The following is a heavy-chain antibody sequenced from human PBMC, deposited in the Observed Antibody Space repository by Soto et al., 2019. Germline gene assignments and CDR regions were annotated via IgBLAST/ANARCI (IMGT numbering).Heavy chain of an antibody. V-gene: IGHV1-18*01. D-gene: IGHD3-22*01. CDR2: ISAYNGNT. J-gene: IGHJ3*02. CDR3: ARGGVVVMKPYAFDI. Sequence: GASGKVSCKASGYTFTSYGISWVRQAPGQGLEWMGWISAYNGNTNYAQKLQGRVTMTTDTSTSTAYMELRSLRSDDTAVYYCARGGVVVMKPYAFDIWGQGTMVTVSS. CDR1: GYTFTSYG.